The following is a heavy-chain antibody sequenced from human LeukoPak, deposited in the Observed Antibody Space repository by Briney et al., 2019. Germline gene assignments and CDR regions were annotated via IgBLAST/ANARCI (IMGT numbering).Heavy chain of an antibody. CDR2: INPNNGGT. CDR1: GYTFTGYY. D-gene: IGHD3-3*01. Sequence: ASVKVSCKASGYTFTGYYMHWVRQAPGQGLEWMGLINPNNGGTNYAQKFQGRVTMTRDTSISTACMELSRLRSDDTAVYYCARDLLYRYHDFWSGPSGWFDPWGQGTLVTVSS. CDR3: ARDLLYRYHDFWSGPSGWFDP. J-gene: IGHJ5*02. V-gene: IGHV1-2*02.